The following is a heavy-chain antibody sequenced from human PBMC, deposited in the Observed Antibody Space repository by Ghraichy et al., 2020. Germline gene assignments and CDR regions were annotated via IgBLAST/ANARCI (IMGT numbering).Heavy chain of an antibody. V-gene: IGHV2-5*01. CDR3: ARVRSDYDILTGTLEYFDY. J-gene: IGHJ4*03. CDR2: IYWNDDK. Sequence: SGPTLVKPTQTLTLTCTFSGFSLSTSGVGVGWIRQPPGKALEWLALIYWNDDKRYSPSLKSRLTITKDTSKNQVVLTMTNMDPVDTATYYCARVRSDYDILTGTLEYFDYWGQGTTVTVSS. D-gene: IGHD3-9*01. CDR1: GFSLSTSGVG.